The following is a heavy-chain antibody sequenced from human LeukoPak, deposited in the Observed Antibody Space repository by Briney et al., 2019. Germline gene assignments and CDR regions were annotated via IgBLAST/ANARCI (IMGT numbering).Heavy chain of an antibody. CDR3: ARGRGGGDYALDY. CDR2: MNPNSGNT. J-gene: IGHJ4*02. D-gene: IGHD2-21*02. CDR1: GYTFTSYD. V-gene: IGHV1-8*01. Sequence: ASVKVSCKASGYTFTSYDINWVRQATGQGLEWMGWMNPNSGNTGYAQKFQVRVTMTRNTSISTAYMELSSLRAEVTAGYCCARGRGGGDYALDYWGQGTLVTVSS.